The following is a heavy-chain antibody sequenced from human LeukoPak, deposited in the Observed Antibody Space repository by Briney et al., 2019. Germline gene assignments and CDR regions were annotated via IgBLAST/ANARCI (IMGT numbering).Heavy chain of an antibody. V-gene: IGHV3-7*01. CDR3: ARAQPRRRIVMAVVVTAGYSDS. Sequence: GGSLRLSCAASGFTFSSYWMSWVRQAPGRGLEWVASIKQDGSEKYYVDSVKGRFTISRDNAKNSLYLQMNSLRAEDTAVYYCARAQPRRRIVMAVVVTAGYSDSWGQGTLVTASS. CDR1: GFTFSSYW. D-gene: IGHD2-15*01. J-gene: IGHJ4*02. CDR2: IKQDGSEK.